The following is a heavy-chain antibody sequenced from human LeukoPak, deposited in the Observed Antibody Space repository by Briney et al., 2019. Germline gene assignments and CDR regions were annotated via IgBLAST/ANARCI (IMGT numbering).Heavy chain of an antibody. CDR3: ARDGGWYMYYFDY. V-gene: IGHV1-69*04. CDR2: IIPILGIA. J-gene: IGHJ4*02. Sequence: ASVKVSCKASGGTFSSYAISWVRQAPGQGLEWMGRIIPILGIANYAQKFQGGVTITADKSTSTAYMELSSLRSEDTAVYYCARDGGWYMYYFDYWGQGTLVTVSS. CDR1: GGTFSSYA. D-gene: IGHD6-19*01.